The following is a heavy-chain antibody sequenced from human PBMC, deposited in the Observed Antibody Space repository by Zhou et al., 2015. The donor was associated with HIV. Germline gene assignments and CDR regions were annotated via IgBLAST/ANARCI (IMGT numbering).Heavy chain of an antibody. CDR3: ARDSGDLAGMGY. V-gene: IGHV1-69*08. Sequence: QAQLVQSGAEGEKPGSSVKVSCKTSGGTFSSSSISWVRQAPGEGLEWMGRIIPIIGVTDYAQKFQQRLSISADTSTTTATMELSSLTSDDTAVYYCARDSGDLAGMGYWGQGTLVTVSS. CDR2: IIPIIGVT. J-gene: IGHJ4*02. CDR1: GGTFSSSS. D-gene: IGHD7-27*01.